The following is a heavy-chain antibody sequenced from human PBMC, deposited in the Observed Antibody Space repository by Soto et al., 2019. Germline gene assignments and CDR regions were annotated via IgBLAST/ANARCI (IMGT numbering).Heavy chain of an antibody. CDR2: ISYDGSNK. CDR1: GFTFSSYA. CDR3: ARDDVWSGYPTWLLAY. Sequence: GGSLRLSCAASGFTFSSYAMHWVRQAPGKGLEWVAVISYDGSNKYYADSVKGRFTISRDNSKNTLYLQMNSLRAEDTAVYYCARDDVWSGYPTWLLAYWGQGTLVTVSS. J-gene: IGHJ4*02. V-gene: IGHV3-30-3*01. D-gene: IGHD3-3*01.